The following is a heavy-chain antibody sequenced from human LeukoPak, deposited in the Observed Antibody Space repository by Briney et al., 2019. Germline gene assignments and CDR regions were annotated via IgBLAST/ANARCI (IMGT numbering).Heavy chain of an antibody. Sequence: GASVKVSCKASGDVFTGSFIHWVRQAPGQGLEWMGWVSSNTGDTKFSQKFQGRVTMTRDTSINTAYMELSSLRSEDTAVYYCAREGLYGLAFDIWGQGTMVTVSS. D-gene: IGHD2-8*01. V-gene: IGHV1-2*02. CDR1: GDVFTGSF. J-gene: IGHJ3*02. CDR3: AREGLYGLAFDI. CDR2: VSSNTGDT.